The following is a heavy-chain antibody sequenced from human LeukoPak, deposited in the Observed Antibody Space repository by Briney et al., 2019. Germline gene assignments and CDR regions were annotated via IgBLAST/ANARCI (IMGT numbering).Heavy chain of an antibody. Sequence: GGSLRLSCAASGFTFSRYAMNWVRQAPGKGLEWVSSISTTSSSSYKHDADSMKGRFTISRDNAKSSLYLQMNSLRAEDTAVYYCARVMAGYSYMDVWGKGTTVTVSS. D-gene: IGHD3-10*01. J-gene: IGHJ6*03. CDR1: GFTFSRYA. V-gene: IGHV3-21*01. CDR2: ISTTSSSSYK. CDR3: ARVMAGYSYMDV.